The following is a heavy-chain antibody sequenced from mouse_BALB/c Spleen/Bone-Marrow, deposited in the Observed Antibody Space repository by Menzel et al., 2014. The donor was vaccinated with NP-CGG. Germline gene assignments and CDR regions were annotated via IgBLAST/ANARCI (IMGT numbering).Heavy chain of an antibody. Sequence: DLVKPGASVKLSCKASGYTFTSHWINWIKQRPGQGLEWIGRFAPGSGNTYYNEMFKGKATLTVDTSSSSAYIQLSSLSSEDSAVYFCARARSTVIAAWYFDVWGEGTTVTVSS. J-gene: IGHJ1*01. V-gene: IGHV1S41*01. CDR1: GYTFTSHW. CDR2: FAPGSGNT. D-gene: IGHD2-4*01. CDR3: ARARSTVIAAWYFDV.